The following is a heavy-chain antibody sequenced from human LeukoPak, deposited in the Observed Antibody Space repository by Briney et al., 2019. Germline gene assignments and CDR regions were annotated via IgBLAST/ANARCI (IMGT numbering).Heavy chain of an antibody. CDR3: GSDRVGCYYLDV. CDR2: ISSSRRYI. J-gene: IGHJ6*03. Sequence: GGSLSLSCAPSGFTLSIYSMNCVRHAPGKGLEWVSSISSSRRYIYYAHPVTGQFTISKDHAKNSLYLQLTRLRAEDRAVFYFGSDRVGCYYLDVWGKGTTVTVSS. CDR1: GFTLSIYS. V-gene: IGHV3-21*01. D-gene: IGHD2-8*01.